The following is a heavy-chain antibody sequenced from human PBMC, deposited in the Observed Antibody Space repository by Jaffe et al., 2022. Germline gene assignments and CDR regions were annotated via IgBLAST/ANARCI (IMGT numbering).Heavy chain of an antibody. CDR2: IYYSGST. J-gene: IGHJ4*02. V-gene: IGHV4-59*01. CDR1: GGSISSYY. D-gene: IGHD3-3*01. CDR3: ARGGYDFWDY. Sequence: QVQLQESGPGLVKPSETLSLTCTVSGGSISSYYWSWIRQPPGKGLEWIGYIYYSGSTNYNPSLKSRVTISVDTSKNQFSLKLSSVTAADTAVYYCARGGYDFWDYWGQGTLVTVSS.